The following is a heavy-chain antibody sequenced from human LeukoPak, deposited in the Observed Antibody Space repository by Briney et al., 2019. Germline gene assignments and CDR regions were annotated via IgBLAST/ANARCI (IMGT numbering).Heavy chain of an antibody. CDR2: IYYSGST. CDR1: GGSISSSSYY. D-gene: IGHD1-26*01. CDR3: ARHEAGATTLMDY. J-gene: IGHJ4*02. Sequence: SETLSLTCTVSGGSISSSSYYWGWIRQPPGKGLEWIGSIYYSGSTYYNPSLKSRVTISVDTSKSQFSLKLSSVTAADTAVYYCARHEAGATTLMDYWGQGTLVTVSS. V-gene: IGHV4-39*01.